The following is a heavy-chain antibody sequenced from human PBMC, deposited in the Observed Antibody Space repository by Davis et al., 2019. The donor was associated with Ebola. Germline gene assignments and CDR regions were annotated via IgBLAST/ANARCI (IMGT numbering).Heavy chain of an antibody. D-gene: IGHD3-22*01. Sequence: PSDTLSLTCTVSGGSISRGGSYWTWIRQHPGKGLELIGYIYYSGSTYYKLSLKSRFTISLDTSKNQFSLNLYSVTAADTAVYYCARDLRYDSSGYDYYFYMDVWGKGTTVTVSS. V-gene: IGHV4-31*03. CDR3: ARDLRYDSSGYDYYFYMDV. CDR2: IYYSGST. J-gene: IGHJ6*03. CDR1: GGSISRGGSY.